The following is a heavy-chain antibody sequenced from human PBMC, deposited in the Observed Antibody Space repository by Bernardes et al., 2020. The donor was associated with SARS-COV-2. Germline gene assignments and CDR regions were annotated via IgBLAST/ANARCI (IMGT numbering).Heavy chain of an antibody. CDR3: ARQYAEPLWLVPFWYFDL. J-gene: IGHJ2*01. V-gene: IGHV5-10-1*01. D-gene: IGHD6-19*01. CDR2: IDPSDSYT. Sequence: GESLKISRKGSGYSFTSYLISWVPKMPGKGLEWMGRIDPSDSYTNYSPSFQGHVTISADKSISTAYLQWSSLKASDTAMYYCARQYAEPLWLVPFWYFDLWGRGTLVTVSS. CDR1: GYSFTSYL.